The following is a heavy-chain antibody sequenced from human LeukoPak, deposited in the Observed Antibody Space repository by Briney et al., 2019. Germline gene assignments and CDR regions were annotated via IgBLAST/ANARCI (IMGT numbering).Heavy chain of an antibody. D-gene: IGHD4-17*01. J-gene: IGHJ6*02. CDR3: ARLPVVDDDYGDDYYYGMDV. CDR2: IYYSGST. Sequence: SETLSLTCTVSGGSISSYYWSWIRQPPGKGLEWIGYIYYSGSTNYNPSLKSRVTISVDTSKNQFSLKLSSVTAADTAVYYCARLPVVDDDYGDDYYYGMDVWGQGTTVTVSS. V-gene: IGHV4-59*08. CDR1: GGSISSYY.